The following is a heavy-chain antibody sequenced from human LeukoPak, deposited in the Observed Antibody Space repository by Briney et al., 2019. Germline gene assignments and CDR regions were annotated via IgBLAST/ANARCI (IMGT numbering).Heavy chain of an antibody. Sequence: PGGSLRLSCAASGFSVSSNYMSWVRQAPGKGLEWVSVIYSSGSTYYADSVKGRFTISRDKSKNTLYLQMNSLRAEDTAVYYCARAMNSYASGSYPADYWGQGTLVTVSS. CDR2: IYSSGST. D-gene: IGHD3-10*01. V-gene: IGHV3-66*01. CDR1: GFSVSSNY. CDR3: ARAMNSYASGSYPADY. J-gene: IGHJ4*02.